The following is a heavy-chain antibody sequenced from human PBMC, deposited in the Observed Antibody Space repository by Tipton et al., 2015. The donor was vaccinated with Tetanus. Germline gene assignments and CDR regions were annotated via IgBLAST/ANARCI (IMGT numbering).Heavy chain of an antibody. CDR3: ARRRTTTALANYFDS. CDR1: GYNFTVYY. J-gene: IGHJ4*02. D-gene: IGHD1-1*01. CDR2: VYPGDSDT. V-gene: IGHV5-51*01. Sequence: QLVQSGAEVKKPGESLQISCKGSGYNFTVYYIGWVRQMPGKGLEWMGIVYPGDSDTRYSPSFQGQVTISADKSISTAYLQWSSLKASDTAIYYCARRRTTTALANYFDSWGQGTQVTVSS.